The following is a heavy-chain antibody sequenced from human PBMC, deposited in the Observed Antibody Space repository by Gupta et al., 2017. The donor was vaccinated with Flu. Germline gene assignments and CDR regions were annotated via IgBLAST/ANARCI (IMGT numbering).Heavy chain of an antibody. CDR1: GSTFRSYS. CDR3: ARVGRDGMDV. V-gene: IGHV3-21*01. J-gene: IGHJ6*02. CDR2: ISSSSSYI. Sequence: EVQLVESGGGLVKPGGSLRLSCAASGSTFRSYSMNWVRQAPGKGLEWVSSISSSSSYIYYADSVKGRFTISRDNAKNSLYLQMNSLRAEDTAVYYCARVGRDGMDVWGQGTTVTVSS.